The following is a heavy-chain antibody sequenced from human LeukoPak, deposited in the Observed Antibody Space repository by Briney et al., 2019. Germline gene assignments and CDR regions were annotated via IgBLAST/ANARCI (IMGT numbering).Heavy chain of an antibody. CDR1: GGSISSTSYY. CDR3: ARAPVEMATTTDAFDI. CDR2: IYYSGST. Sequence: SETLSLTCTVSGGSISSTSYYWSWIRQHPGKGLEWIGYIYYSGSTYYNPSLKSRVTISVDTSKNQFSLKLSSVTAADTAVYYCARAPVEMATTTDAFDIWGQGTMVTVSS. J-gene: IGHJ3*02. D-gene: IGHD5-24*01. V-gene: IGHV4-31*03.